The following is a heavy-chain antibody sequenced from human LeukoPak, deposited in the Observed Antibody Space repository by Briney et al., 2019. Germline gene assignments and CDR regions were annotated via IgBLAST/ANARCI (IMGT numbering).Heavy chain of an antibody. Sequence: SETLSLTCTVSGGSISSSSYYWGWIRQPPGKGLEWIGSIYYSGSTNYNPSLKSRVTISVDTSKNQFSLKLSSVTAADTAVYYCARDSPTIHYYYYMDVWGKGTTVTVSS. CDR1: GGSISSSSYY. D-gene: IGHD1-26*01. CDR2: IYYSGST. V-gene: IGHV4-39*07. CDR3: ARDSPTIHYYYYMDV. J-gene: IGHJ6*03.